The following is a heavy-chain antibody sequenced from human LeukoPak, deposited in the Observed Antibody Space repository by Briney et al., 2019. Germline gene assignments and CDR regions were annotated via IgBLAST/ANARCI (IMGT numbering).Heavy chain of an antibody. CDR3: ARVRRWAGNLVFDY. J-gene: IGHJ4*02. Sequence: SETLSLTCTVSGGSITSYYWSWIRQPPGKGLEWTGYIYYSGSTNYNPSLKSRVTMSVDTTKNQFSLQLNSVTAADTATYFCARVRRWAGNLVFDYWGQGILVTVSS. V-gene: IGHV4-59*01. CDR2: IYYSGST. CDR1: GGSITSYY. D-gene: IGHD4-23*01.